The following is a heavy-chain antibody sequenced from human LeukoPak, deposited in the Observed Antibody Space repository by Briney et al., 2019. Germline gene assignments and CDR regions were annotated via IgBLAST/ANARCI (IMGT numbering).Heavy chain of an antibody. J-gene: IGHJ4*02. Sequence: GGSLRLSCAASGFTFSSYAMHWVRQAPGKGLEWVAVISYDGSNKYYADSVKGRFTISRVNSKNTLYLQMNSLRAEDTAVYYCARDNSLGFGGWYSDYWGQGTLVTVSS. CDR3: ARDNSLGFGGWYSDY. CDR2: ISYDGSNK. CDR1: GFTFSSYA. D-gene: IGHD6-19*01. V-gene: IGHV3-30-3*01.